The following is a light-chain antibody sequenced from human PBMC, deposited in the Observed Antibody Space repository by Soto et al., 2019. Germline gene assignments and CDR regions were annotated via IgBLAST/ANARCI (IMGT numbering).Light chain of an antibody. CDR1: QSVSSSY. CDR2: GAS. Sequence: EIVLTQSPVTLSLSPGERATLSCRASQSVSSSYLAWYQQKPGQAPRLLIYGASSRATGIPDRFSGSGSGTDFTLTISRLEPEDFAVYYCQQYGSSPLAITFGQGTRLEIK. CDR3: QQYGSSPLAIT. J-gene: IGKJ5*01. V-gene: IGKV3-20*01.